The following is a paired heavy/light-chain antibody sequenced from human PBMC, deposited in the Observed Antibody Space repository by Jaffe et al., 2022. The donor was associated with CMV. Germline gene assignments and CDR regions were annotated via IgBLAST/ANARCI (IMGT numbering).Heavy chain of an antibody. D-gene: IGHD2-15*01. CDR1: GDSISSTTYY. CDR3: ARQSAGRCSGGSCYWASYFDP. V-gene: IGHV4-39*01. Sequence: QLQLQESGPGLVKPSETLSLTCTVSGDSISSTTYYWGWIRQPPGKGLEWIGNIFYRGTTYYNPSLKSRVTISVDTSKSQFSLKLNSVTAADTAVYFCARQSAGRCSGGSCYWASYFDPWGQGTLVTVSS. CDR2: IFYRGTT. J-gene: IGHJ5*02.
Light chain of an antibody. Sequence: QSVLTQPPSASGTPGQRVIISCSGSNFDIGSNPVNWYQQVPGTAPKLLIYSNNQRPSGVPDRFSGSKSGTSASLAISGLQSEDEADYYCAAWDDSLSGWVFGGGTKLTVL. CDR1: NFDIGSNP. CDR2: SNN. CDR3: AAWDDSLSGWV. V-gene: IGLV1-44*01. J-gene: IGLJ3*02.